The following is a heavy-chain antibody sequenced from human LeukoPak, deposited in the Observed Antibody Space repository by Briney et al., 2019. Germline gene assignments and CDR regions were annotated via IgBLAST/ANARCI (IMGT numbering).Heavy chain of an antibody. J-gene: IGHJ4*02. V-gene: IGHV1-69*05. CDR3: ARMYYYGSGSYSNSAHFDY. D-gene: IGHD3-10*01. CDR1: GGTFSSYA. Sequence: SVKVSCKASGGTFSSYAISWVRQAPGQGLEWMGGIIPIFGTANYAQKFQGRVTITTDESTSTAYMGLSSLRSEDTAVYYCARMYYYGSGSYSNSAHFDYWGQGTLVTVSS. CDR2: IIPIFGTA.